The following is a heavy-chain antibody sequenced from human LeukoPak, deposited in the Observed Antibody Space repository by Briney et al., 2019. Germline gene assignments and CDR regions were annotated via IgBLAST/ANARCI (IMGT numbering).Heavy chain of an antibody. CDR3: APGSYYPGLHY. D-gene: IGHD1-26*01. CDR1: GFTFSSYA. J-gene: IGHJ4*02. V-gene: IGHV3-23*01. CDR2: ISDSGGGT. Sequence: GGSLRLSCAASGFTFSSYAMTWVRQAPGKGLEWVSTISDSGGGTYYADSVKGRFAISRDNSKNTLYLQMNSLRVEDTAVYYCAPGSYYPGLHYWGQGTLVTVSS.